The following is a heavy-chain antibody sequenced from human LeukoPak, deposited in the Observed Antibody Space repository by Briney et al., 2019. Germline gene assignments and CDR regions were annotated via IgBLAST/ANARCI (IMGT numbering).Heavy chain of an antibody. CDR1: GFTFSSYG. CDR3: VKKCSSTSCYPQSFDY. Sequence: PGGSLRLSCAASGFTFSSYGMHWVRQAPGKGLEWVAVISYDGSNKYYADSVKGRFTISRDNSKNTLYLQMNGLRAEDTAVYYCVKKCSSTSCYPQSFDYWGQGTLVTVSS. J-gene: IGHJ4*02. D-gene: IGHD2-2*01. V-gene: IGHV3-30*18. CDR2: ISYDGSNK.